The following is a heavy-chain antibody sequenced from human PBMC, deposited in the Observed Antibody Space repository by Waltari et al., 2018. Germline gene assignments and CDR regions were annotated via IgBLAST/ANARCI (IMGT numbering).Heavy chain of an antibody. Sequence: DVQLLESGGGVVQRGGSLRFACTAPGIPFSPYAMAWVRQGLGQGLEWVSTISGSGNDTYYADSVKGRFTISRDNSKNTVFLQMNMLRVEDTANYYCAKALGIMGFDCWGQGTLVAVAS. CDR2: ISGSGNDT. CDR3: AKALGIMGFDC. J-gene: IGHJ4*02. D-gene: IGHD3-16*01. V-gene: IGHV3-23*01. CDR1: GIPFSPYA.